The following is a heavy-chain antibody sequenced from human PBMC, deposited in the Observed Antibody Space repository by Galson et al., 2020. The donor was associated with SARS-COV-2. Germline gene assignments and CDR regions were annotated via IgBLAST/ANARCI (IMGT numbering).Heavy chain of an antibody. CDR1: GFNFKDYW. CDR2: INRDGRRA. D-gene: IGHD5-18*01. Sequence: GESLQISCAPPGFNFKDYWMHWARHAPGQGLVWAARINRDGRRATYADSVKGRFTISRDNPKNMLYLQMDSLGAEDTAIYYCARAVMVSGNDYWGQGTLVTVSS. CDR3: ARAVMVSGNDY. J-gene: IGHJ4*02. V-gene: IGHV3-74*03.